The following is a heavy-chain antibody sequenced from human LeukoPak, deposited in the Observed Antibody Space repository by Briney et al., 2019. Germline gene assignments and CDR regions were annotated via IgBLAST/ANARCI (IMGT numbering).Heavy chain of an antibody. CDR1: GYTFTSYV. V-gene: IGHV1-18*01. Sequence: ASVKVSCQASGYTFTSYVISWVRQAPGQGLEWMGWISAYNGNTNYAQKLQGRVTMTTDTSTSTAYMELRSLRSDDTAVYYCARWGTYYYDSSGYPLVDYWGQGTLVTVSS. CDR3: ARWGTYYYDSSGYPLVDY. CDR2: ISAYNGNT. J-gene: IGHJ4*02. D-gene: IGHD3-22*01.